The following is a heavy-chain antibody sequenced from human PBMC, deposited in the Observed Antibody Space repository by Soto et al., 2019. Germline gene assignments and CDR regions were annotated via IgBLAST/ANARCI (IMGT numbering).Heavy chain of an antibody. D-gene: IGHD2-8*01. CDR3: ARSHCTDGICYTEVIPS. CDR2: INAKNGGT. J-gene: IGHJ4*02. V-gene: IGHV1-2*02. CDR1: SFTFIDFS. Sequence: QVELVQSGTEVKKPGASVKVSCEASSFTFIDFSIHWLRQAPGQGLEWMGWINAKNGGTRYAEKFQDRVTLTRDRSVRTAYLELQRLRSDDTAVYYCARSHCTDGICYTEVIPSWGQGTLVTVS.